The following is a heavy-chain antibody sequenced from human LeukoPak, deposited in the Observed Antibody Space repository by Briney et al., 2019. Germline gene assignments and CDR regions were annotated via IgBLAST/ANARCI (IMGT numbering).Heavy chain of an antibody. CDR2: INPNSGGT. J-gene: IGHJ5*02. V-gene: IGHV1-2*02. CDR3: ARSPLKPYNWFDP. Sequence: ASVKVSCEASGYTFTGYYMHWVRQAPGQGLEWMGWINPNSGGTNYAQKFQGRVTMTRDTSISTAYMELSRLRSDDTAVYYCARSPLKPYNWFDPWGQGTLVTVSS. D-gene: IGHD1-14*01. CDR1: GYTFTGYY.